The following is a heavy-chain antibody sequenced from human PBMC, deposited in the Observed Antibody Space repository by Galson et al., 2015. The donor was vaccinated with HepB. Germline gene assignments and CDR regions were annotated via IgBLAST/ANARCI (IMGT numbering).Heavy chain of an antibody. Sequence: SLRLSCAASGFTVSSNYMSWVRQAPGKGLEWVSVIYSGGSTYYAGSVKGRFTISRHNSKNTLYLQMNSLRAEDTAVYYCARAMYSSGWYPYFDYWGQGTLVTVSS. CDR2: IYSGGST. D-gene: IGHD6-19*01. J-gene: IGHJ4*02. CDR1: GFTVSSNY. V-gene: IGHV3-53*04. CDR3: ARAMYSSGWYPYFDY.